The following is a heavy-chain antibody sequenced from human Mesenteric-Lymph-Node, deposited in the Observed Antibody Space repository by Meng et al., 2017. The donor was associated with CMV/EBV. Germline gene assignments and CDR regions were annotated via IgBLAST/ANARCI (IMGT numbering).Heavy chain of an antibody. D-gene: IGHD3-9*01. CDR3: ARGSSYDILTGYFDY. Sequence: QVQLPQWGAGLLKPSEPPSVTCAVYGESFSGYYWNWIRQSSEKGLEWIGEINHSGSTTYNPSFTSRIIISVDTSTNQISLNMSSVTAADTAVYYCARGSSYDILTGYFDYWGQGALVTVSS. J-gene: IGHJ4*02. V-gene: IGHV4-34*01. CDR2: INHSGST. CDR1: GESFSGYY.